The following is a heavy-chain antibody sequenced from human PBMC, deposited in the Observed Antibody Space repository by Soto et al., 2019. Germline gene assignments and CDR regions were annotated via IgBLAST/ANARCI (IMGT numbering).Heavy chain of an antibody. D-gene: IGHD3-22*01. Sequence: GGSLRLSCAASGFTFSSYAMSWVRQAPEKGLEWVSAISGSGGSTYYADSVKGRFTISRDNSKNTLYLQMNSLRAEDTAVYYCAKDPLTEVTYYYDSSGYYQFDYWGQGTLVTVSS. CDR3: AKDPLTEVTYYYDSSGYYQFDY. V-gene: IGHV3-23*01. CDR1: GFTFSSYA. CDR2: ISGSGGST. J-gene: IGHJ4*02.